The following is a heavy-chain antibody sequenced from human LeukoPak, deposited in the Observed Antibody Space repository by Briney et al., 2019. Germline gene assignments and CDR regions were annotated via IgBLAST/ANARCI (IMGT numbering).Heavy chain of an antibody. CDR1: GFTFSSYW. J-gene: IGHJ4*02. CDR2: IRSKIYGGTP. Sequence: GSLRLSCAAAGFTFSSYWMTWVRQAPGKGLEWVGFIRSKIYGGTPEYAASVKGRFTISRDDSKGVAYLQMDSLTTEDTAVYYCTRDQTPYYWGQGTLVTVSS. V-gene: IGHV3-49*04. CDR3: TRDQTPYY.